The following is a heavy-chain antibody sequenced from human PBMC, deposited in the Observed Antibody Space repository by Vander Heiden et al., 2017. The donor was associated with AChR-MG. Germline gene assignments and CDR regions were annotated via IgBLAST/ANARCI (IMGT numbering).Heavy chain of an antibody. Sequence: QLQLQESGPGLVKASETLSLTCTVSGGSISGSSYYWGWIRQPPGKGLEWIGDIYCSASTHYNPSLKSRVIISVDTSKSQFSLKLSSVTAADTAVYYCARSQYYDFWSGYRNYYYGMDVWGQGTTVTVSS. J-gene: IGHJ6*02. CDR3: ARSQYYDFWSGYRNYYYGMDV. V-gene: IGHV4-39*01. D-gene: IGHD3-3*01. CDR2: IYCSAST. CDR1: GGSISGSSYY.